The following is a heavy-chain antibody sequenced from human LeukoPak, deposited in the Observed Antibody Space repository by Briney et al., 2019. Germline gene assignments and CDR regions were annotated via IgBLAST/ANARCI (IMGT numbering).Heavy chain of an antibody. CDR3: AKGTYCSGGSCYYPFDY. V-gene: IGHV3-66*02. D-gene: IGHD2-15*01. CDR2: IYSGGST. J-gene: IGHJ4*02. CDR1: GFTVSSNY. Sequence: GGSLRLSCAASGFTVSSNYMSWVRQAPGKGLEWVSVIYSGGSTYYADSVKGRFTISRDNSKNTLYLQMNSLRAEDTAVYYCAKGTYCSGGSCYYPFDYWGQGTLVTVSS.